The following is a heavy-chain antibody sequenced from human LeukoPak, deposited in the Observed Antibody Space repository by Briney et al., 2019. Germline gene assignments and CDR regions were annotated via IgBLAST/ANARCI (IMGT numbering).Heavy chain of an antibody. D-gene: IGHD3-22*01. Sequence: AGGSLRLSCAGSGITFSTYWMHWVRQAPGKGLVWVSRINREGSTISNADSVKGRFTISRDNAKNTLFLQMNSLRAEDTAVYYCARISSDSISYYDHGGQGTLVTVSS. J-gene: IGHJ4*02. V-gene: IGHV3-74*01. CDR3: ARISSDSISYYDH. CDR1: GITFSTYW. CDR2: INREGSTI.